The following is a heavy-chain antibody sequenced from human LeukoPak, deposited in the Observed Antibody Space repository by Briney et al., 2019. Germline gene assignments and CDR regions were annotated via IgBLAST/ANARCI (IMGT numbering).Heavy chain of an antibody. CDR3: ARVRGVRGPGGWFDP. J-gene: IGHJ5*02. CDR2: ISYDGSNK. V-gene: IGHV3-30-3*01. D-gene: IGHD3-10*01. Sequence: GGSLRLSCAASGFTFSSYATHWVRQAPGKGLEWVAVISYDGSNKYYADSVKGRFTISRDNSKNTLYLQMNSLRAEDTAVYYCARVRGVRGPGGWFDPWGQGTLVTVSS. CDR1: GFTFSSYA.